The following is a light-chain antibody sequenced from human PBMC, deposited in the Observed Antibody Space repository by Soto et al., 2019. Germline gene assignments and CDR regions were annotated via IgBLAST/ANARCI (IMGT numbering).Light chain of an antibody. CDR3: QSYDSSLSSYV. CDR1: TSNIGAGYH. V-gene: IGLV1-40*01. CDR2: DNT. Sequence: QSVLTQPPSVSGAPGQRVSIFCTGSTSNIGAGYHVHWYQQFPGTAPKLLMYDNTNRPSGVPDRFSGSKSGTSASLAITGLQAEDEADYYCQSYDSSLSSYVFGPGTKLTVL. J-gene: IGLJ1*01.